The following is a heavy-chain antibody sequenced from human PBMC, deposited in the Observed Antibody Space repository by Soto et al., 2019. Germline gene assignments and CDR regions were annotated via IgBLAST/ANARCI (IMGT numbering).Heavy chain of an antibody. V-gene: IGHV4-34*01. CDR1: GGSFSVYS. Sequence: SETLSLTCAVYGGSFSVYSWSWIRQPPGKGLEWIGDINHSGMTHYNPSLESRVSMSVDSSKNQFSLKLTSVTAADTALYYCSRRAPEGFDPWGQGTLVTVSS. CDR3: SRRAPEGFDP. J-gene: IGHJ5*02. CDR2: INHSGMT.